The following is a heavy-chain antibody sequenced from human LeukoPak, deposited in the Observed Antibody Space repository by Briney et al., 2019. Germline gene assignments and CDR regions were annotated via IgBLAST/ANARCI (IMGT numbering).Heavy chain of an antibody. CDR3: ARDSPLYGVQTFDY. CDR1: GYTFTSYG. Sequence: ASVKVSCKASGYTFTSYGISWVRQALGQGLEWMGWISAYNGNTNYAQKLQGRVAMTTDTSTSTAYMELRSLRSDDTAVYYCARDSPLYGVQTFDYWGQGTLVTVSS. CDR2: ISAYNGNT. J-gene: IGHJ4*02. D-gene: IGHD4-17*01. V-gene: IGHV1-18*01.